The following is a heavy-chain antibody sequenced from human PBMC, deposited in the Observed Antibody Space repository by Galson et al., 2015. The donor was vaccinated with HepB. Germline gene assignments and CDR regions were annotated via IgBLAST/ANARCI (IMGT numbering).Heavy chain of an antibody. CDR2: IDWDDDK. Sequence: PALVKPTQTLTLTCTFSGFSLSTSGMCVSWIRQPPGKALEWLALIDWDDDKYYSTSLKTRLTISKDTSKNQVVLTMTNMDPVDTATYYCARTALCGGSGSYNYFDYWGQGTLVTVSS. J-gene: IGHJ4*02. D-gene: IGHD3-10*01. CDR1: GFSLSTSGMC. V-gene: IGHV2-70*01. CDR3: ARTALCGGSGSYNYFDY.